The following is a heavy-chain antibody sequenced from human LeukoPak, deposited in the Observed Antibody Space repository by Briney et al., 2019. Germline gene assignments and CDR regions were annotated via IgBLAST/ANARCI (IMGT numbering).Heavy chain of an antibody. J-gene: IGHJ4*02. CDR2: IYYSGST. D-gene: IGHD6-6*01. CDR1: GGSISSGDYY. V-gene: IGHV4-30-4*08. CDR3: ARESPYSSSCLDY. Sequence: SQTLSLTCTVSGGSISSGDYYWSWIRQPPGKGLEWIGYIYYSGSTYYNPSLKSRVTISVDRSKNQFSLKLSSVTAADTAVYYCARESPYSSSCLDYWGQGTLVTVSS.